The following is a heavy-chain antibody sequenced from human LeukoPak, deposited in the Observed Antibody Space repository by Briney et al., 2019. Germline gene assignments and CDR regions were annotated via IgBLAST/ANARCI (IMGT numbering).Heavy chain of an antibody. CDR1: GFTFDDYA. Sequence: GGSLRLSCAASGFTFDDYAMHWVRQAPGKGLEWVAGISWSSGNIGYADSVKGRFTISRDNAENSLHLQTNSLRTEDTALYFCARDAWRRAFNYGMDVWGQGTTVAVSS. CDR2: ISWSSGNI. CDR3: ARDAWRRAFNYGMDV. D-gene: IGHD5-12*01. J-gene: IGHJ6*02. V-gene: IGHV3-9*01.